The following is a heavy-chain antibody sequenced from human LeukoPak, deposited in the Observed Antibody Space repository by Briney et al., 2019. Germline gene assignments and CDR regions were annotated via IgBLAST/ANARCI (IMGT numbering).Heavy chain of an antibody. J-gene: IGHJ5*02. V-gene: IGHV1-18*01. CDR1: GYTFTSYG. Sequence: ASVKVSCKASGYTFTSYGISWVRQAPGQGLEWMGWISAYNGNTNYAQKLQGRVTMTTDTSTSAAYMELRSLRSDDTAVYYCARDSGLLWFGDGGFDPWGQGTLVTVSS. CDR2: ISAYNGNT. D-gene: IGHD3-10*01. CDR3: ARDSGLLWFGDGGFDP.